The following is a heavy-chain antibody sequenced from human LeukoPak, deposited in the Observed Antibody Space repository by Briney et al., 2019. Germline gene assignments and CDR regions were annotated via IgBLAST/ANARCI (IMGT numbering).Heavy chain of an antibody. Sequence: SETLSLTCTVSGGSISSGDYYWSWIRQPPGKGLEWIAYMYYSGSTYYNPSLKSRVTMSADTSKNQLSLKLSSVTASDTAVYYCARPYYYDSRIDPWGQGILVTVSS. D-gene: IGHD3-22*01. CDR3: ARPYYYDSRIDP. CDR2: MYYSGST. J-gene: IGHJ5*02. V-gene: IGHV4-30-4*01. CDR1: GGSISSGDYY.